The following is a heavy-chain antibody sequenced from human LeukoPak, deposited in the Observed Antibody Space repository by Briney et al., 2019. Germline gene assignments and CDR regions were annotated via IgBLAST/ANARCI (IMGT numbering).Heavy chain of an antibody. CDR2: ISSSSSYT. Sequence: PGGSLRLSCAASGFTFSDYYMNWIRQAPGKGLEWVSYISSSSSYTNYADSVKGRFTISRDNAKNSLYLQMNSLRAEDTAVYYCARENFGGDYYYGMDVWGQGTTVTVSS. D-gene: IGHD3-3*01. V-gene: IGHV3-11*06. J-gene: IGHJ6*02. CDR1: GFTFSDYY. CDR3: ARENFGGDYYYGMDV.